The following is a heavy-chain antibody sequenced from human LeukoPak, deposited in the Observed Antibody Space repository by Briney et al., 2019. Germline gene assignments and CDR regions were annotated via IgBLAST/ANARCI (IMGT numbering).Heavy chain of an antibody. Sequence: SETLSFTCTVSGGSISPSYWNWIRQPPGKGLEWIGYISYSGYINYNPSLESRVTISVDTSKNQFSLKLSYVTAADTAVYYCARSLVLDPMDFWGYYFDYWGQGALVTVSS. CDR1: GGSISPSY. CDR3: ARSLVLDPMDFWGYYFDY. V-gene: IGHV4-59*01. D-gene: IGHD2-8*02. CDR2: ISYSGYI. J-gene: IGHJ4*02.